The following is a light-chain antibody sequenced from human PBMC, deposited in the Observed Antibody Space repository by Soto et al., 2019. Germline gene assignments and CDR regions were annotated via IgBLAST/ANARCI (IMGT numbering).Light chain of an antibody. J-gene: IGKJ1*01. CDR2: SAT. CDR1: QDISKD. CDR3: LQDHESPRT. V-gene: IGKV1-6*01. Sequence: IQMTESPPSLSASVGDRVIITCRASQDISKDLGWYQPKPGKAPKFLIYSATSTQSGVPSTFSVSGLGTDLTLTISSLQPEDFATYYCLQDHESPRTFGQGTKVEF.